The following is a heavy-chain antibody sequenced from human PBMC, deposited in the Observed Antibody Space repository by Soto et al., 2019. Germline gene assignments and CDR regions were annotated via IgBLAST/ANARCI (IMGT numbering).Heavy chain of an antibody. CDR1: GDSISTYDYY. J-gene: IGHJ4*02. D-gene: IGHD3-10*01. V-gene: IGHV4-30-4*01. CDR2: IYYSGTT. Sequence: SETLSLTCTVSGDSISTYDYYWSWFRQPPGEGLQWIGYIYYSGTTYYNPSLKSRVTLSMDTSKNQFSLRLSSVTAADTAVYYCARGIGVFDSWGQGTLVTVPQ. CDR3: ARGIGVFDS.